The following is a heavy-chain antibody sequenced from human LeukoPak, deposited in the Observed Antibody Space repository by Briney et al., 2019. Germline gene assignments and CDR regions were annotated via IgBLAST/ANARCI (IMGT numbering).Heavy chain of an antibody. Sequence: ESLKISCKGSGYSYNTYWIGWVRQMPGKGLEWMGLIYPDDSDIRYSPSFQGHVTISADKSISTAYLQWSSLKASDTAMYYCARGEIVEGTTSHFDNWGQGTLVTVSS. CDR1: GYSYNTYW. CDR3: ARGEIVEGTTSHFDN. V-gene: IGHV5-51*01. CDR2: IYPDDSDI. J-gene: IGHJ4*02. D-gene: IGHD1-26*01.